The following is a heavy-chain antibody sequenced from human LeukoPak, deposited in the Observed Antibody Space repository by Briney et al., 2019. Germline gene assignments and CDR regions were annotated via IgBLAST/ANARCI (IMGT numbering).Heavy chain of an antibody. V-gene: IGHV5-51*01. Sequence: GESLKISCKGSGYSFTSYWIGWVRQMPGRGLEWMGIIYPGESDTRYSPSFQGQVTISADKSISTAYLQWSSLKASDTAMYYCARLANDYVWGSYRPVPHYFDYWGQGTLVTVSS. D-gene: IGHD3-16*02. CDR1: GYSFTSYW. J-gene: IGHJ4*02. CDR2: IYPGESDT. CDR3: ARLANDYVWGSYRPVPHYFDY.